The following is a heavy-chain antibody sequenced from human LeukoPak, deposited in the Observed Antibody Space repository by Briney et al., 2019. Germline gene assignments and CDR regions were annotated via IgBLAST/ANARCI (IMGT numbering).Heavy chain of an antibody. CDR2: INHSGST. Sequence: PSETLSLTCAVYGGSFSGYYWSWIRQPPGKGLEWIGEINHSGSTNYNPSLKSRVTISVDTSKNQFSLKLSSVTAADTAVYYCARADWNDVFYYYYGMDVWGQGTTVTVSS. V-gene: IGHV4-34*01. CDR1: GGSFSGYY. D-gene: IGHD1-1*01. CDR3: ARADWNDVFYYYYGMDV. J-gene: IGHJ6*02.